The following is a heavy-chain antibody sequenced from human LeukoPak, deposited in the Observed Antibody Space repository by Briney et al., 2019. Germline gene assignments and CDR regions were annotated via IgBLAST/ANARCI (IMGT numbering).Heavy chain of an antibody. CDR2: ISSSSSTI. J-gene: IGHJ5*02. Sequence: PGGSLRLSCAASGFTFSSYSMNWVRQAPGKGLEWVSYISSSSSTIYYADSVKGRFTISRDNAKNSLYLQMNSLRAEDTAVYYCARSATRYYDSSGYLIWFDPWGQGTLVTVSS. CDR3: ARSATRYYDSSGYLIWFDP. V-gene: IGHV3-48*01. CDR1: GFTFSSYS. D-gene: IGHD3-22*01.